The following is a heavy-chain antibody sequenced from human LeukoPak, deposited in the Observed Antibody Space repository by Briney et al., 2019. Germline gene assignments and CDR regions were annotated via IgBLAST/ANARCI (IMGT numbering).Heavy chain of an antibody. D-gene: IGHD3-9*01. CDR2: INPNSGGT. J-gene: IGHJ4*02. V-gene: IGHV1-2*02. CDR1: GYTFTGYY. CDR3: ARFDILTGSDYFDY. Sequence: ASVKVSCKASGYTFTGYYMHWVRQAPGQGLEWMGWINPNSGGTNYAQKFQGRVTMTRDTSISTAYMELSRLRSDDTAVYYCARFDILTGSDYFDYWGQGTLVTVSS.